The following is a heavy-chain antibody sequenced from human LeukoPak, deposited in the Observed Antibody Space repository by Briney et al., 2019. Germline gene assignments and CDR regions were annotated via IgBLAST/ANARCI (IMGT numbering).Heavy chain of an antibody. V-gene: IGHV1-2*02. J-gene: IGHJ4*02. Sequence: ASVKVSCKALRYTLTYHYFHWVRQAPGQGIEWMGWIHPGRGDTNIAQKFQGRVSLTRDMSISTAYMELSRLTSDDPAVYYCARDHNWGPDYWGQGTLVSVSS. CDR2: IHPGRGDT. CDR1: RYTLTYHY. CDR3: ARDHNWGPDY. D-gene: IGHD7-27*01.